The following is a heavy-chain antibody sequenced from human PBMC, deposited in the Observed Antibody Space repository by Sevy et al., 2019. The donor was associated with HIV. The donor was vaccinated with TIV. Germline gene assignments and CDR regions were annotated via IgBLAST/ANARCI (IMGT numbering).Heavy chain of an antibody. D-gene: IGHD3-9*01. CDR1: GFTFSDYY. V-gene: IGHV3-11*01. Sequence: GGSLRLSCAASGFTFSDYYMSWIRQAPGKGLEWVSYISSSGSTIYYADSVKGRFTISRDNAKNSLYLQMNSLRAEDTAVYYCTRDRTPYYDILTGYHDAFDIWGRGTMVTVSS. CDR3: TRDRTPYYDILTGYHDAFDI. J-gene: IGHJ3*02. CDR2: ISSSGSTI.